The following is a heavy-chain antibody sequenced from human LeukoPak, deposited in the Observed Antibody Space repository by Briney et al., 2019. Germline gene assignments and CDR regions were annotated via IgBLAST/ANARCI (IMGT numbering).Heavy chain of an antibody. CDR1: GGSISSSS. D-gene: IGHD5-12*01. CDR2: ISSSSSYI. CDR3: ARDLSLFRGYDWKPFRY. J-gene: IGHJ4*02. Sequence: ETLSLTCTVSGGSISSSSYYWGWIRQPPGKGLEWVSSISSSSSYIYYADSVKGRFTISRDNAKNSLYLQMNSLRAEDTAVYYCARDLSLFRGYDWKPFRYWGQGTLVTVSS. V-gene: IGHV3-21*01.